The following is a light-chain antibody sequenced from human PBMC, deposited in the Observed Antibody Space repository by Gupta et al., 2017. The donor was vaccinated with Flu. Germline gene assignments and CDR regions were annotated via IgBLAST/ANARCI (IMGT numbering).Light chain of an antibody. CDR2: EGS. V-gene: IGKV2D-29*01. CDR3: MQSIQLPST. J-gene: IGKJ2*01. CDR1: QGRRHSDGKKY. Sequence: VTPGKPASISCNASQGRRHSDGKKYLYWYLQKPGQPPQLLIYEGSNRGSGVPDRFSGRGSGTDFTLKISRVEAEDVGVYYCMQSIQLPSTFGQGTKMEIK.